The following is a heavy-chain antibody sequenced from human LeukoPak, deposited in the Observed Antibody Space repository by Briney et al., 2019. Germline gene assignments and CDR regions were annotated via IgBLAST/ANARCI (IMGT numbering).Heavy chain of an antibody. CDR1: GGSISSYY. CDR3: ASAGTDYYYYMDV. D-gene: IGHD6-13*01. Sequence: PSETLSLTCTVSGGSISSYYWSWIRQPPGKGLEWIGYIYYSGSTNYNPSLKSRVTISVDTSKNQFSLKLSSVTAADTAVYYCASAGTDYYYYMDVWGKGTTVTVSS. CDR2: IYYSGST. J-gene: IGHJ6*03. V-gene: IGHV4-59*01.